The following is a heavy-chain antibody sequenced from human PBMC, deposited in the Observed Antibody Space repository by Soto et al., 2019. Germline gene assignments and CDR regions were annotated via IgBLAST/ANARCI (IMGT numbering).Heavy chain of an antibody. V-gene: IGHV3-33*01. D-gene: IGHD2-15*01. Sequence: GGSLRLSCAASGFTFRSYGMFWVRPAPGKGLEWVALIWYDGSKKYYADSVRGRFTISRDDSKNTLYLQMNSLRAEDTAVYHCARDLGTYPGSYFDYWGQGTLVTVSS. J-gene: IGHJ4*02. CDR3: ARDLGTYPGSYFDY. CDR1: GFTFRSYG. CDR2: IWYDGSKK.